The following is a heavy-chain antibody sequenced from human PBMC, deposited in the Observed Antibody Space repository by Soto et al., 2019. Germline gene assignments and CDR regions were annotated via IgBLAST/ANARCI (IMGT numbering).Heavy chain of an antibody. V-gene: IGHV1-18*01. J-gene: IGHJ6*02. CDR2: ISAYNGNT. Sequence: ASVKVSCKASGYTFTSYGISWVRQAPGQRLEWMGWISAYNGNTNYAQKFQGRVTITADESTSTAYMELSSLRSEDTAVYYCAITHVGYCTNGVCYTVYYYYGMDVWGQGTTVTVSS. CDR3: AITHVGYCTNGVCYTVYYYYGMDV. D-gene: IGHD2-8*01. CDR1: GYTFTSYG.